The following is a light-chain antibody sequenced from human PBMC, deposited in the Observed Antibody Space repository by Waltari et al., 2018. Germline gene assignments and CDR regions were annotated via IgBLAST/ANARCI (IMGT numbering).Light chain of an antibody. CDR3: CSYAGGTTYV. Sequence: QPALTQPAPVSGSPGQSITLPCPGTSSDFGNYHAVSWFQQSPGKAPKFIIYEVSEGHSGVSNRFSGSKSGNTASLTISGLQAEDEADYYCCSYAGGTTYVFGTGTKVTVL. V-gene: IGLV2-23*02. J-gene: IGLJ1*01. CDR1: SSDFGNYHA. CDR2: EVS.